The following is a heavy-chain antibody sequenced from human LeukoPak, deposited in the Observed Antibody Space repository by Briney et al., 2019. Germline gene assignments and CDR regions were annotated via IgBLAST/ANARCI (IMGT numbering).Heavy chain of an antibody. D-gene: IGHD3-10*01. CDR3: ARVRGTMVRGVIIPYYYMDV. CDR2: ISAYNGNT. CDR1: RYTFTSYG. J-gene: IGHJ6*03. V-gene: IGHV1-18*01. Sequence: ASVKVSCKSCRYTFTSYGISWVRQAPGQGLEWMGWISAYNGNTNYAQKLQGRVTITTDTSTSTAYMELRSLRSDDTAVYYCARVRGTMVRGVIIPYYYMDVWGKGTTVTVS.